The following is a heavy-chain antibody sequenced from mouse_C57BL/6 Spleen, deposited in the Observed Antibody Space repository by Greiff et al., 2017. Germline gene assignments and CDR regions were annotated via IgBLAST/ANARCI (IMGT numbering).Heavy chain of an antibody. CDR3: ARLDYGSSH. V-gene: IGHV1-64*01. Sequence: QVQLKQPGAELVKPGASVKLSCKASGYTFTSYWMHWVKQRPGQGLEWIGMIHPNSGSTNYNEKFKSKATLTVDKSSSTAYMQLSSLTSEDSAVYYCARLDYGSSHWGQGTTLTVSS. D-gene: IGHD1-1*01. J-gene: IGHJ2*01. CDR1: GYTFTSYW. CDR2: IHPNSGST.